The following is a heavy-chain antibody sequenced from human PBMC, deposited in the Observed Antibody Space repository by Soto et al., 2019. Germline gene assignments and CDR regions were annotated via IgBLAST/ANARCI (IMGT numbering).Heavy chain of an antibody. Sequence: PSQTLSLTCAISGDSVSSNSAAWNWIRQSPSRGLEWLGRTYYRSKWYNDYAVSVKSRITINPDTSKNQFSLQLNSVTPEDTAVYYFARAYVPPHGIVVMTYFDYWGQGTLVTVSS. CDR2: TYYRSKWYN. V-gene: IGHV6-1*01. J-gene: IGHJ4*02. D-gene: IGHD3-22*01. CDR1: GDSVSSNSAA. CDR3: ARAYVPPHGIVVMTYFDY.